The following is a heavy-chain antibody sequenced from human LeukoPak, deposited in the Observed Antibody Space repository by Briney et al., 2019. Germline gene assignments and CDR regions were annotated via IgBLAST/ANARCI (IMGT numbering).Heavy chain of an antibody. V-gene: IGHV5-51*01. J-gene: IGHJ4*02. CDR1: GYSFTSYW. CDR2: IYPGDSDT. CDR3: ARVRYTGYSYGFPYFDY. Sequence: GESLKISCKGSGYSFTSYWIGWVRQMPGKGLEWMGIIYPGDSDTRYSPSFQGQVTISADKSISTAYLQWSSLKASDTAMYYCARVRYTGYSYGFPYFDYWGQGTLVTVSS. D-gene: IGHD5-18*01.